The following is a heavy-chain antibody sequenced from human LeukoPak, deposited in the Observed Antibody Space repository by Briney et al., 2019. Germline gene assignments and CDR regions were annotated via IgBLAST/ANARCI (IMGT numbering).Heavy chain of an antibody. J-gene: IGHJ4*02. D-gene: IGHD5-12*01. CDR2: IYYSGST. CDR3: ARAGYSGYEFDY. V-gene: IGHV4-59*01. CDR1: GGSISSYY. Sequence: SETLSLTRTVSGGSISSYYWSWIRQPPGKGLEWIGYIYYSGSTNYNPSLKSRVTISVDTSKNQFSLKLSSVTAADTAVYYCARAGYSGYEFDYWGQGTLVTVSS.